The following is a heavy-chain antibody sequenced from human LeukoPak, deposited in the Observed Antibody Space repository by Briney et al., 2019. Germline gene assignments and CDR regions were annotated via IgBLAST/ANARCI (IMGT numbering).Heavy chain of an antibody. Sequence: GGSLRLSCAVCGITLSNYGMSWVRQAPGKGLEWVAGISGSGGSTNYADSVKGRFTISRDNPKNTLYLQMNSLTVEDTAVYFCAKRGVVTRVILVGFHKEAYYFDSWGQGALVTVSS. J-gene: IGHJ4*02. CDR2: ISGSGGST. CDR1: GITLSNYG. V-gene: IGHV3-23*01. D-gene: IGHD3-22*01. CDR3: AKRGVVTRVILVGFHKEAYYFDS.